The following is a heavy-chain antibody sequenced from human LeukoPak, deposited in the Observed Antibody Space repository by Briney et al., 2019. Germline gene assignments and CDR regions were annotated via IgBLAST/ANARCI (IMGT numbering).Heavy chain of an antibody. V-gene: IGHV1-3*01. J-gene: IGHJ5*02. CDR1: GYTFTSYA. D-gene: IGHD3-22*01. Sequence: GASVKVSCKASGYTFTSYAMHWVRQAPGQRLEWMGWINAGNGNTKYSQKFQGGVTITRDTSASTAYMELSSLRSEDTAVYYCASPDGRYYYDSSGYSTWGQGTLVTVSS. CDR3: ASPDGRYYYDSSGYST. CDR2: INAGNGNT.